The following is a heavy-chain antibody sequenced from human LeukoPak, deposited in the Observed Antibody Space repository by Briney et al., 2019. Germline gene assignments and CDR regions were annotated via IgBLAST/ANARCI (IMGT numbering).Heavy chain of an antibody. J-gene: IGHJ4*02. CDR2: INHSGST. V-gene: IGHV4-34*01. CDR1: GGSFSGYY. D-gene: IGHD3-22*01. CDR3: ARGRSGYYSRGGELDY. Sequence: SETLCLTCAVYGGSFSGYYWSWIRQTPGKGLEWIGEINHSGSTNYNPSLKSRVTISVDTSKNQFSLKKSSVTAADTAVYYCARGRSGYYSRGGELDYWGQGTLVTVSS.